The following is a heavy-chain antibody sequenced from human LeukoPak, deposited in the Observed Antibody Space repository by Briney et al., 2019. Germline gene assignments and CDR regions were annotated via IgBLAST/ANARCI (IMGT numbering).Heavy chain of an antibody. J-gene: IGHJ5*02. Sequence: GSLRLSCAASGFTFSSYEMNWVRQAPGKGLEWVSYISSSGSTIYYADSVKGRFTISRDNAKNSLYLQMNSLRAEDTAVYYCTTEPPMDFFVVIPAWGQGTLVTVSS. CDR1: GFTFSSYE. CDR2: ISSSGSTI. CDR3: TTEPPMDFFVVIPA. D-gene: IGHD2-2*01. V-gene: IGHV3-48*03.